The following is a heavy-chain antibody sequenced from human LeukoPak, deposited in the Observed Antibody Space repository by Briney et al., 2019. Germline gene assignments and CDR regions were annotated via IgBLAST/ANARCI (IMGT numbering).Heavy chain of an antibody. CDR3: AGAYSSGWYLYYFDY. CDR2: ISYDGSNK. CDR1: GFTFSSYA. J-gene: IGHJ4*02. V-gene: IGHV3-30-3*01. Sequence: GGSLRLSCAASGFTFSSYAMHWVRQAPGKGLEWVAVISYDGSNKYYADSVKGRFTISRDNSKNTLYLQMNSLRAEDTAVYYCAGAYSSGWYLYYFDYWGQGTLVTVSS. D-gene: IGHD6-19*01.